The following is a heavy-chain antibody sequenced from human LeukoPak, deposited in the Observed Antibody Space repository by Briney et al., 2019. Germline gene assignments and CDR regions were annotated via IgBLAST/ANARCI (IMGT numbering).Heavy chain of an antibody. V-gene: IGHV3-64D*06. Sequence: PGGSLRLSCSVSGLTLSTYVMHWVRQAPGKGLEYVTAISSNGDNTYYADSVKGRFTISRDNSKNTLYLQMSSLRADDTAVYYCVRGTGYWGQATLVTVSS. CDR3: VRGTGY. CDR1: GLTLSTYV. CDR2: ISSNGDNT. J-gene: IGHJ4*02.